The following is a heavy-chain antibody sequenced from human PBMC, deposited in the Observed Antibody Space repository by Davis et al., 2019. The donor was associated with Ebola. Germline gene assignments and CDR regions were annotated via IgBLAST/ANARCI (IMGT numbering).Heavy chain of an antibody. D-gene: IGHD2-21*01. CDR1: GFTFSSYG. J-gene: IGHJ4*02. V-gene: IGHV3-33*01. CDR3: ARDGRAYCGGDCYFDY. CDR2: IWYDGSNK. Sequence: GESLKISCAASGFTFSSYGMHWVRQAPGKGLEWVAVIWYDGSNKYYADSVKGRFTISRDNSKNTLYLQMNGLRAEDTAVYYCARDGRAYCGGDCYFDYWGQGTLVTVSS.